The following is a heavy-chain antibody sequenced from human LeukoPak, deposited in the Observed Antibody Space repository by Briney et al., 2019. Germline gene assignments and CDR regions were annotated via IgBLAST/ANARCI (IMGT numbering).Heavy chain of an antibody. Sequence: PGGSLRLSCATSGFTFSYAWMSWVRQAPGKGLEWIGRIKSKTDDGTTDYAAPVRGRFTISRDDSENTLYLQMNSLKTEDTAVYYCTTSRFGRYYDSSGYYSHAFDIWGQGTMVTVSS. CDR3: TTSRFGRYYDSSGYYSHAFDI. J-gene: IGHJ3*02. CDR2: IKSKTDDGTT. D-gene: IGHD3-22*01. V-gene: IGHV3-15*01. CDR1: GFTFSYAW.